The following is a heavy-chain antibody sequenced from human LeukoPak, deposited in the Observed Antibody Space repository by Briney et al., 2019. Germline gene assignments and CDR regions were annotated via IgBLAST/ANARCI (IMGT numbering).Heavy chain of an antibody. Sequence: PGGSLRLSCAASGFTFSSYAMSWVRQAPGKRLEWVSDISGSGGSTYYADSVKGRFTISRDKSKNTLYLQMNSLRAEDTAVYYCAKDQPLSSSSEPDYWGQGTLVTVSS. CDR1: GFTFSSYA. V-gene: IGHV3-23*01. CDR3: AKDQPLSSSSEPDY. CDR2: ISGSGGST. J-gene: IGHJ4*02. D-gene: IGHD6-6*01.